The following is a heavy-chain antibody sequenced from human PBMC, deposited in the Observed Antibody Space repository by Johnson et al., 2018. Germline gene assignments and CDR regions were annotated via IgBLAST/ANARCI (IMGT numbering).Heavy chain of an antibody. Sequence: VQLVQSGGGLVQPGGSLRLSCAASGFTFSTYWMSWVRQAPGKGLEWVANMKQDGSEKYYVDSVKGRFTISRDNAKNSLYLQMNSLRAQDTAVYYCAREGRYCTNCICYYYYYYMDVWGKGTTVTVSS. D-gene: IGHD2-8*01. CDR1: GFTFSTYW. CDR2: MKQDGSEK. J-gene: IGHJ6*03. CDR3: AREGRYCTNCICYYYYYYMDV. V-gene: IGHV3-7*01.